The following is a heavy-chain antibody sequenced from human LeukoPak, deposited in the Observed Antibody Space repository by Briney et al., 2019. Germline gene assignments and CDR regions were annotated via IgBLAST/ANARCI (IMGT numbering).Heavy chain of an antibody. Sequence: SETLSLTCAVSGGSISSGGYSWSWIRQPPGKGLEWIGYIYYSGSTYYNPSLKSRVTISVDTSKNQFSLKLSSVTAADTAVYYCARADWGDLHYWGQGTLVTVSS. CDR2: IYYSGST. V-gene: IGHV4-30-4*07. D-gene: IGHD7-27*01. CDR1: GGSISSGGYS. J-gene: IGHJ4*02. CDR3: ARADWGDLHY.